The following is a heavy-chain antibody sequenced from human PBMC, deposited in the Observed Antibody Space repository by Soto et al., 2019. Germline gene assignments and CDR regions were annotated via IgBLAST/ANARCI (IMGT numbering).Heavy chain of an antibody. J-gene: IGHJ6*02. CDR2: ISYDGSNK. CDR1: GFTFSSYA. Sequence: QVQLVESGGGVVQPGRSLRLSCAASGFTFSSYAMHWVRQAPGKGLEWVAVISYDGSNKYYADSVKGRFTISRDNSKXPLYLQMNSLRAEDTAVYYCARDFRRSTYYYYGMDVWGQGTTVTVSS. CDR3: ARDFRRSTYYYYGMDV. V-gene: IGHV3-30-3*01.